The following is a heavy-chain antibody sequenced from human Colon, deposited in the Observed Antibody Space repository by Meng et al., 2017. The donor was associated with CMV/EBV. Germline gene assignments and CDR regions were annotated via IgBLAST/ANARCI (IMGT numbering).Heavy chain of an antibody. CDR2: ISYDGTHE. Sequence: SGFTVSSYGMHWVRQAPGKGLEWVAAISYDGTHEYSPDSVKGRFTISRDNSKNTVTLQMNSLRPDDTAVYYCAKDVASVVVLGATDSWGQGTLVTVSS. V-gene: IGHV3-30*18. J-gene: IGHJ4*02. CDR3: AKDVASVVVLGATDS. CDR1: GFTVSSYG. D-gene: IGHD2-15*01.